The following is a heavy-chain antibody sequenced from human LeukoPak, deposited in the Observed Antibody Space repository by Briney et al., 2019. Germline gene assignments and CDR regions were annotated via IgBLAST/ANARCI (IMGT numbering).Heavy chain of an antibody. J-gene: IGHJ4*02. CDR1: GYTFTSYG. CDR3: ARDIGPHYYDSSGYRYFDY. Sequence: GASVKVSCKASGYTFTSYGISWVRQAPGQGLEWMGWISAYNGNTNYAQKLQGRVTMTTDTSTSTAYMELRSLRSDDTAVYYCARDIGPHYYDSSGYRYFDYWGQGTLVTVSS. V-gene: IGHV1-18*01. CDR2: ISAYNGNT. D-gene: IGHD3-22*01.